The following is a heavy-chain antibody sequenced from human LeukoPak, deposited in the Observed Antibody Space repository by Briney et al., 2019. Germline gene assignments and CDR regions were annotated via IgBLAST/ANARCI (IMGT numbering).Heavy chain of an antibody. CDR3: ARLRGATVAHNWFDP. D-gene: IGHD6-19*01. J-gene: IGHJ5*02. CDR2: ISYDGTDK. CDR1: GFTFSSYT. V-gene: IGHV3-30*01. Sequence: GGSLRLSCATSGFTFSSYTFHWVRQAPGKGLEWVSVISYDGTDKYYADSVKGRFTISRDNSKNMVYLQMNSLRAEDTAVYYCARLRGATVAHNWFDPWGQGTLVTVSS.